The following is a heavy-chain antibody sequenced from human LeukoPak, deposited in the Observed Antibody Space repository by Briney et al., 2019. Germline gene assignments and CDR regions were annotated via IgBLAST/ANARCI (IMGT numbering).Heavy chain of an antibody. CDR1: GYSFTDYY. V-gene: IGHV1-2*02. D-gene: IGHD3-3*01. CDR2: INPKSGRT. CDR3: ARADFVDAGPYLIGP. Sequence: ASVKVSCKTSGYSFTDYYIHWVRQAPGQGLEWMGWINPKSGRTSSARKFQDRVTMTRDPSISTVYMDMAWLTSGDTAIYFCARADFVDAGPYLIGPWGQGTLVTVSA. J-gene: IGHJ5*02.